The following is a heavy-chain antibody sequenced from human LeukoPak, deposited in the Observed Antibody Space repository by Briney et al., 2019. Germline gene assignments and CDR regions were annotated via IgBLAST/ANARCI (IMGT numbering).Heavy chain of an antibody. CDR2: FYSGGST. CDR1: GFTVSSNY. CDR3: ARGAGWNYFEY. Sequence: GGSLRLSCAASGFTVSSNYMSWVRQAPGKGMEWVSVFYSGGSTYYADSVQGRFTISRDNSKNTVHLQMNSLRAEDTAVYYCARGAGWNYFEYWGQGTLVTVSS. J-gene: IGHJ4*02. V-gene: IGHV3-66*02. D-gene: IGHD6-19*01.